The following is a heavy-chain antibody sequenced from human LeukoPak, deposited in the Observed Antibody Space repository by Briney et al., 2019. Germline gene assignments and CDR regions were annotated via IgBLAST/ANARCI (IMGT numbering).Heavy chain of an antibody. CDR3: QGTEGATTSDAFDV. J-gene: IGHJ3*01. CDR2: ISKSGSPI. V-gene: IGHV3-11*04. Sequence: GGSLRLSCVASRFTVSDYYMNWIRQAPGKGLEWVSHISKSGSPIYYADSVKGRFTISRDNAKNSLYLQMDSLRAEDTAVYYCQGTEGATTSDAFDVWGQGTMVTV. CDR1: RFTVSDYY. D-gene: IGHD1-26*01.